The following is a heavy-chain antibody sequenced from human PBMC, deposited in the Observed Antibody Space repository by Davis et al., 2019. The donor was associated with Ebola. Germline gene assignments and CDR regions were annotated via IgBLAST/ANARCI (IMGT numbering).Heavy chain of an antibody. CDR3: ARVDSGAFDI. CDR1: GFTFDDYG. D-gene: IGHD1-26*01. J-gene: IGHJ3*02. Sequence: GESLKISCAASGFTFDDYGMSWVRQAPGKGLEWVSGINWNGGSTGYADSVKGRFTISRDNSKNTLYLQMNSLRAEDTAVYYCARVDSGAFDIWGQGTMVTVPS. V-gene: IGHV3-20*04. CDR2: INWNGGST.